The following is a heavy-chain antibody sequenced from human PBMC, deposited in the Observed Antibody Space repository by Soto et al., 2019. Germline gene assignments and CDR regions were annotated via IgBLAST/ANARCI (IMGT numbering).Heavy chain of an antibody. Sequence: QLQLEESGPGLVKPSDTLSLTCTVSGGSINNGNYFWAWIRQSPGKGLEWIGSVFHSGGTYYNPPLQRRATISADTSKNQISLTLTSVTAADTAVYFCSKILVGASRPRDHASWGQGTLVTVSS. V-gene: IGHV4-39*01. CDR1: GGSINNGNYF. CDR3: SKILVGASRPRDHAS. J-gene: IGHJ5*02. D-gene: IGHD2-15*01. CDR2: VFHSGGT.